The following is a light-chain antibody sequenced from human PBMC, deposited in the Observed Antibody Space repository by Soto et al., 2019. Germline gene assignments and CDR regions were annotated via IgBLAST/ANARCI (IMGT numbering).Light chain of an antibody. CDR1: QSVSSN. CDR2: GAS. J-gene: IGKJ1*01. CDR3: QQYNNWPPWT. Sequence: EIVMTQSPATLSVSPGERATLSCRASQSVSSNLAWYQQKPGQAPRLLIYGASTRATGIPARFSGSGSGTDFTLTISSLQSADFAVYFWQQYNNWPPWTFGQGTKVEIK. V-gene: IGKV3-15*01.